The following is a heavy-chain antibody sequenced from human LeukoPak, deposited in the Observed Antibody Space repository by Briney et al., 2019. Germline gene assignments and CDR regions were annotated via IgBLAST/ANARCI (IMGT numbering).Heavy chain of an antibody. J-gene: IGHJ5*01. Sequence: GGSLRLSCAASGFAFSNFAMHWVRQAPGKGLEWVAVVSYEGTIKYYSDSAKGRFTISRDNSNSLISLQMNNLTTEDTAVYYCAREKFDSWGQGTLVTVSS. CDR2: VSYEGTIK. CDR3: AREKFDS. V-gene: IGHV3-30*14. CDR1: GFAFSNFA.